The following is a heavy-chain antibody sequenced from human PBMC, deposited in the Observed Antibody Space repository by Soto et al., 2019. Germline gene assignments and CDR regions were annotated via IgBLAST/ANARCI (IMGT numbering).Heavy chain of an antibody. CDR3: ARDGFGEYSGYDSAYYFDY. J-gene: IGHJ4*02. D-gene: IGHD5-12*01. CDR1: GYTFTSYA. V-gene: IGHV1-3*01. Sequence: ASVKVSCKASGYTFTSYAMHWVRQAPGQRLEWMGWINAGNGNTKYSQKFQGRVTITRDTSASTAYMELSSLRSEDTAVYYCARDGFGEYSGYDSAYYFDYWGQGTLVTVSS. CDR2: INAGNGNT.